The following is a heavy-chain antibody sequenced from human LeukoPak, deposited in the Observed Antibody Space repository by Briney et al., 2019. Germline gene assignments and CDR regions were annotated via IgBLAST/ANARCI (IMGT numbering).Heavy chain of an antibody. J-gene: IGHJ4*02. CDR2: ISGSGGIT. CDR1: AFTFSSYT. CDR3: AKDSAAVGGPTTD. D-gene: IGHD6-13*01. V-gene: IGHV3-23*01. Sequence: GASLRLSCAASAFTFSSYTMSWVRQAPGKGKEWVSLISGSGGITYYADSVKGRFTISRDNSKNTLYLQMDSLRAEDTAVYYCAKDSAAVGGPTTDWGQGTLVTVSS.